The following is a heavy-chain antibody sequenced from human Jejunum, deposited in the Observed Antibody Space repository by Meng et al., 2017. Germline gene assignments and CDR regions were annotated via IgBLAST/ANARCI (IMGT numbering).Heavy chain of an antibody. D-gene: IGHD3-10*01. V-gene: IGHV3-23*01. CDR3: ARKFGGDF. CDR1: GFTFSSQL. Sequence: EVQLLESGGGLAQPGESLRLSCEASGFTFSSQLMSWVRQAPGKGLEWVSCIGGSGDTTYYADSVKSRFTISRDNSKNTLYLQMNSLRAEDTAVYYCARKFGGDFWGQGTLVTVSS. J-gene: IGHJ4*02. CDR2: IGGSGDTT.